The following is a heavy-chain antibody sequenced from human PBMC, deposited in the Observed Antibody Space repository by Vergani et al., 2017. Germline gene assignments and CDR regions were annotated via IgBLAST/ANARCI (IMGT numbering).Heavy chain of an antibody. Sequence: QLQLQESGPGLVEPSATLSLTCSVSGASIRSSNYYWGWIRQTPGTGLEWIARIYYSGSTYYNPSLKSRVTISVDTSKNQFSLKLCSVTAADPAVYFCARHSTVEWLVKLGWIDPWGQGILVTVSS. J-gene: IGHJ5*02. D-gene: IGHD6-19*01. V-gene: IGHV4-39*01. CDR2: IYYSGST. CDR1: GASIRSSNYY. CDR3: ARHSTVEWLVKLGWIDP.